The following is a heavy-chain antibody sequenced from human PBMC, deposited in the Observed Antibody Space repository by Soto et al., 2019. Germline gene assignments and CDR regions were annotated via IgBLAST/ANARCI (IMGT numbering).Heavy chain of an antibody. D-gene: IGHD2-8*01. J-gene: IGHJ6*04. V-gene: IGHV3-66*01. CDR1: GFTVSNNY. Sequence: EVQLVESGGGLVQPGGSLRLSCVASGFTVSNNYMTWVRQAPGKGLEWDSNMYSGGGTSYTVSVKGIFTISRDSSTNPLYLQMDNVRAEDTAVYYCARDPGVNWAWGKGTTVTVSS. CDR2: MYSGGGT. CDR3: ARDPGVNWA.